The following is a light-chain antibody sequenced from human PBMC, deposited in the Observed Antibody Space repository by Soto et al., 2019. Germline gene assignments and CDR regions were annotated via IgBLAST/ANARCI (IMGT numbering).Light chain of an antibody. J-gene: IGLJ2*01. Sequence: QSALTQRASVSGSPGQSITISCTGTSSDVGGYNYVSWYQQHPGKAPKLMIYDVTNRPSGVSDRFSGSKSGDTASLTISGLQTEDEADYYCSSSTSSNTLVFGGGTKLTVL. CDR2: DVT. V-gene: IGLV2-14*01. CDR1: SSDVGGYNY. CDR3: SSSTSSNTLV.